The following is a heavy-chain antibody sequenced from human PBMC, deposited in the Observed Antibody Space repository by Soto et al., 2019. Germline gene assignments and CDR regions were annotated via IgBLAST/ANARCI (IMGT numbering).Heavy chain of an antibody. V-gene: IGHV1-2*02. Sequence: VQLVQSGAEVEKPGASVKVSCKASGYIFTDYYMHWVRQAPGQGLEWMGWINPKSGVAKSAENFQGRVTMTRDTPITAAHMEVNSLTSYDTAVYFCARGGQRLELGFGDYWGQGTLVTVSS. D-gene: IGHD6-19*01. CDR3: ARGGQRLELGFGDY. CDR2: INPKSGVA. CDR1: GYIFTDYY. J-gene: IGHJ4*02.